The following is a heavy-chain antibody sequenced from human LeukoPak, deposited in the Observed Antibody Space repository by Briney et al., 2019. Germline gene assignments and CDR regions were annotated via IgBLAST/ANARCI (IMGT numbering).Heavy chain of an antibody. Sequence: QAGGSLRLSCAASGFTFSTYGMNLVRQAPGKGLEWVSYISSSGRAIYYADSVKGRFTVSRDNAKNSLYLQMNSLRAEDTAVYYCAMCPRWAHFDYWGQGTLVTVSS. J-gene: IGHJ4*02. CDR2: ISSSGRAI. CDR3: AMCPRWAHFDY. CDR1: GFTFSTYG. V-gene: IGHV3-48*03. D-gene: IGHD4-23*01.